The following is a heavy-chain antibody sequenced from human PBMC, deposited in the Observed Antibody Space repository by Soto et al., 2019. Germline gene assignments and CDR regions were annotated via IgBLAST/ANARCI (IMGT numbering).Heavy chain of an antibody. Sequence: PSETMSLTCSVADGSSSSYYWSWIRQPPGKGLEWIGYIYYSGSTNYNPSLKSRVTISVDTSKNQFSLRLNSVTAADTAVYYCARRWGGTFDIWGQGTMVTVSS. CDR2: IYYSGST. D-gene: IGHD3-10*01. CDR3: ARRWGGTFDI. V-gene: IGHV4-59*08. J-gene: IGHJ3*02. CDR1: DGSSSSYY.